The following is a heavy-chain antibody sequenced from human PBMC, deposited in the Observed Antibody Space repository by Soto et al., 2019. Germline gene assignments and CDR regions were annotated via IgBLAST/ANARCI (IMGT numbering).Heavy chain of an antibody. J-gene: IGHJ4*02. CDR1: GYTFTSYG. CDR2: ISAYNGNT. V-gene: IGHV1-18*01. D-gene: IGHD3-22*01. Sequence: ASVKVSCKASGYTFTSYGISWVRQAPGQGLEWMGWISAYNGNTNYAQKLQGRVTMTTDTSTSTAYMELRSLRSDDTAVYYCAIHLPNYYDSSGPDSIDYWGQGTLVTVS. CDR3: AIHLPNYYDSSGPDSIDY.